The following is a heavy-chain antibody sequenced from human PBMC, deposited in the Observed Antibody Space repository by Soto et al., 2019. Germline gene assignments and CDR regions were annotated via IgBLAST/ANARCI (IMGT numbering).Heavy chain of an antibody. CDR3: ARGHHSMDV. CDR2: INPTGSYT. J-gene: IGHJ6*02. V-gene: IGHV3-11*06. Sequence: QVQLVESGGGLAKPGGSLRLSCAASGFTFSDHSMTWIRQAPGKGLEWISYINPTGSYTHYADSVKGRFSISRDNAENSLYLQMNSLRPEDTALYYCARGHHSMDVWGQGATVTVSS. CDR1: GFTFSDHS.